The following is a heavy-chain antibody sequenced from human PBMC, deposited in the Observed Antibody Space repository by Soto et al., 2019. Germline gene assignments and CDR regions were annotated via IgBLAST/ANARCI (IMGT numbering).Heavy chain of an antibody. Sequence: QVQLVESGGGVVQPGRSLRLSCAASGFTFSSYGMHWVRQAPGKGLEWVSVIWYDGSNKYYADSVKGRFTISRVNSKNTLYPQMNSLRAEDTAGYYCAREVYKYYYDSGGPYGMDVWGQGTTVTVSS. CDR1: GFTFSSYG. CDR3: AREVYKYYYDSGGPYGMDV. J-gene: IGHJ6*02. D-gene: IGHD3-10*01. V-gene: IGHV3-33*01. CDR2: IWYDGSNK.